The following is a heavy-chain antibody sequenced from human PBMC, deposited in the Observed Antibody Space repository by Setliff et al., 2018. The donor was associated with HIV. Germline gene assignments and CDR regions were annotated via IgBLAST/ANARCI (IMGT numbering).Heavy chain of an antibody. CDR3: ARGGWGLYCSGDSCYSGEMDY. D-gene: IGHD2-15*01. Sequence: GASVKVSCKASGYTFTSYPMHWVRQAPGQGLEWMGVINTSGGSAGYAEKFRGRVTMTRDTSTSTVYMDLRNLRSEDTAVYYCARGGWGLYCSGDSCYSGEMDYWGQGTLVTVSS. V-gene: IGHV1-46*01. CDR1: GYTFTSYP. J-gene: IGHJ4*02. CDR2: INTSGGSA.